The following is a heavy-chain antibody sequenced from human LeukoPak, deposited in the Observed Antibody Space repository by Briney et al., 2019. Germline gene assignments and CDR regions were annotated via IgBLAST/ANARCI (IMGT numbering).Heavy chain of an antibody. CDR2: MSGSGGST. V-gene: IGHV3-23*01. J-gene: IGHJ4*02. CDR1: GFTFSSYA. CDR3: ARSRFYFDY. Sequence: GGSLRLSCAAAGFTFSSYAMSWVRQAPGKGLEWVSAMSGSGGSTYYADSVKGRFTISRDNSKNTLYLQMNSLSAEDTAVYSCARSRFYFDYWGQGTLVTVSS.